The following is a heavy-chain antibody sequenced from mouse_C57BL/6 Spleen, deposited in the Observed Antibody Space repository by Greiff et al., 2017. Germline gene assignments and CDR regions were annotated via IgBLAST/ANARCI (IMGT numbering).Heavy chain of an antibody. D-gene: IGHD2-2*01. Sequence: QVQLQQPGAELVRPGSSVKLSCKASGYTFTSYWMHWVKQRPIQGLEWIGNIAPSDSETHYNQKFKDKATVTVDKSSSTAYMQLSSLTSEDSAVYYCARGPMVTTRYYYAMDDWGQGTSVTVSS. CDR1: GYTFTSYW. J-gene: IGHJ4*01. CDR2: IAPSDSET. V-gene: IGHV1-52*01. CDR3: ARGPMVTTRYYYAMDD.